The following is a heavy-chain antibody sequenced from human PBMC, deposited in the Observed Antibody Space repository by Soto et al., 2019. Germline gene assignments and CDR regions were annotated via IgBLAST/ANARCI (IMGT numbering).Heavy chain of an antibody. CDR3: AKDGSTVYRLQHYYYGMDV. D-gene: IGHD2-8*01. CDR1: GFTFSSYA. CDR2: ISGSGGST. V-gene: IGHV3-23*01. Sequence: EVQLLESGGGLVQPGGSLRLSCAASGFTFSSYAMSWVRQAPGKGLEWVSAISGSGGSTYYADSVKGRFTISRDNSKNTLYLQMNSLRAEDTAVYYCAKDGSTVYRLQHYYYGMDVWGQGTTVTVSS. J-gene: IGHJ6*02.